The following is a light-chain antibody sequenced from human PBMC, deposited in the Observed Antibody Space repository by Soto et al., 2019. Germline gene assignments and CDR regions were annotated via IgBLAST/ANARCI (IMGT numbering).Light chain of an antibody. V-gene: IGKV1-39*01. Sequence: GDRVTITCRTSQNIYNSLNWYQQKAGRAPAVLIYGASNLQGGVPLRFSGSGSGTDFTLTISGLQPEDVTPYYSQHNSMPPLPSGG. J-gene: IGKJ4*02. CDR2: GAS. CDR3: QHNSMPPLP. CDR1: QNIYNS.